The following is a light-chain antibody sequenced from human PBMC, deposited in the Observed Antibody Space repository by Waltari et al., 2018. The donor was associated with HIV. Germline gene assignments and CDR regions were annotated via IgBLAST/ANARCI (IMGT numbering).Light chain of an antibody. J-gene: IGLJ2*01. CDR3: SSYTTTRTLV. CDR1: SSDVGAYNY. CDR2: EVS. V-gene: IGLV2-14*01. Sequence: QSALTQPASVSGSPGQSITLSCTGTSSDVGAYNYVSWSQQHPDTAPKLMSYEVSNRPSGVSNRLSGSKSGNTASLTISGLQAEDEADYYGSSYTTTRTLVFGGGTKLTVL.